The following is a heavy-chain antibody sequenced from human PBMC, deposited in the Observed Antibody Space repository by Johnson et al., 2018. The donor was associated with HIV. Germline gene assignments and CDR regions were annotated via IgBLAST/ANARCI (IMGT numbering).Heavy chain of an antibody. J-gene: IGHJ3*02. Sequence: VQLVESGGGVVQPGRSLRLSCAASGFTFDDYAMHWVRQAPGKGLEWVSGIRWISGSIGYADSVMGRFAVSRDNSNNTLFLQMNSLRSEDTAIYYRAKGLWGGSYPHDAYDIWGQGTMVTVSS. CDR3: AKGLWGGSYPHDAYDI. D-gene: IGHD1-26*01. CDR2: IRWISGSI. CDR1: GFTFDDYA. V-gene: IGHV3-9*01.